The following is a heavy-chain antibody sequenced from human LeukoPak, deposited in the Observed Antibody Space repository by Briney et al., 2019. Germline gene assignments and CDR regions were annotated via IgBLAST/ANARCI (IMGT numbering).Heavy chain of an antibody. CDR2: MNHSGST. J-gene: IGHJ4*02. CDR1: GGSFSGYY. CDR3: ARGIAAAGR. D-gene: IGHD6-13*01. Sequence: SETLSLTCAVYGGSFSGYYWSWIRQPPGKGLEWIGEMNHSGSTNYNPSLKSRVTISVDTSKNQFSLKLSSVTAADTAVYYCARGIAAAGRWGQGTLVTVSS. V-gene: IGHV4-34*01.